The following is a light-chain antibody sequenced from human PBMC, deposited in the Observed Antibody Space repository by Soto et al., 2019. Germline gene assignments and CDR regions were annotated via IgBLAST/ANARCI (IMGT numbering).Light chain of an antibody. CDR1: QTISSW. Sequence: DIQMTQSPFTLSASVGDRVTITCRASQTISSWLAWYPQIPGKAPKLLIYDASNLESGVPSRFSGSGSGTEFTLTISSLQPEDFAVYYCQQYENYWTFGQGTKV. CDR2: DAS. CDR3: QQYENYWT. J-gene: IGKJ1*01. V-gene: IGKV1-5*01.